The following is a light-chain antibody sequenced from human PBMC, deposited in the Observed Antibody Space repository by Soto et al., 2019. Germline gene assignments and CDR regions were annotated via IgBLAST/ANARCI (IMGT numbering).Light chain of an antibody. Sequence: EIVLTQSPNTLALSQRERTNLSSRAIQSVSSSYLAWYQQKPGQAPRLLIYGASSRATGIPDRFSGSGSGTDLTLTISRLEPEDFAVYHCLHYKDWPRWTFGQGTKVDIK. CDR2: GAS. CDR3: LHYKDWPRWT. CDR1: QSVSSSY. V-gene: IGKV3-20*01. J-gene: IGKJ1*01.